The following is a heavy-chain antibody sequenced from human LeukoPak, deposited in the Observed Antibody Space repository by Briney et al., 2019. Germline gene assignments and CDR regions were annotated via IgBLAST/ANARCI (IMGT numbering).Heavy chain of an antibody. CDR2: ISAYNGNT. V-gene: IGHV1-18*01. D-gene: IGHD5-18*01. CDR1: GYTFTSYG. Sequence: GPVKVSCQASGYTFTSYGISWVRPAPGQGLEWMGWISAYNGNTNYAQKLQGRVTMTTDTSTSTAYMELRSLRTDDKAVYYCARSPVQLWLRNDYYYMDVWGKGTTVTVSS. CDR3: ARSPVQLWLRNDYYYMDV. J-gene: IGHJ6*03.